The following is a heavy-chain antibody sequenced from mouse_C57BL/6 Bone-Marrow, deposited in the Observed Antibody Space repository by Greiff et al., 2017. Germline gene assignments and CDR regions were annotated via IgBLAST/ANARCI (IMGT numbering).Heavy chain of an antibody. J-gene: IGHJ4*01. CDR2: IDPETGGT. Sequence: QVQLKESGAELVRPGASVTLSCKASGYTFTDYEMHWVKQTPVHGLEWIGAIDPETGGTSYNQKFKGKAILTADKSSSTAYMELRRLTSEDSAVYYCTRGDYYAMDYWGQGTSVTVSS. CDR1: GYTFTDYE. V-gene: IGHV1-15*01. CDR3: TRGDYYAMDY.